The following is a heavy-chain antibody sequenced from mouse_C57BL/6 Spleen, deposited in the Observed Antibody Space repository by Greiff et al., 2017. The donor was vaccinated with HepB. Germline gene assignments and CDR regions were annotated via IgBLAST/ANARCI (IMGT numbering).Heavy chain of an antibody. Sequence: VQLQQPGAELVKPGASVKMSCKASGYTFTSYWITWVKQRPGQGLEWIGDIYPGSGSTNYNEKFKSKATLTVDTSSSTAYMQLSSLTSEDSAVYYCARKDYDYDEDYAMDYGGQGTSVTVSS. CDR1: GYTFTSYW. V-gene: IGHV1-55*01. CDR2: IYPGSGST. CDR3: ARKDYDYDEDYAMDY. J-gene: IGHJ4*01. D-gene: IGHD2-4*01.